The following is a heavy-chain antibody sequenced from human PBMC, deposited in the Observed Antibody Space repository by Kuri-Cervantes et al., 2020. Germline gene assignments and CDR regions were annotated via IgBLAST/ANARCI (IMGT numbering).Heavy chain of an antibody. J-gene: IGHJ4*02. D-gene: IGHD2-8*02. CDR2: ISAYNGNT. CDR3: ARVYCTGGVCYGFFGFDY. CDR1: GYTFTSYG. Sequence: ASVKVSCKASGYTFTSYGISWVRQAPGQGLEWMGWISAYNGNTNYAQKLQGRVTMTTDTSTSTAYMELSSLRSEDTAVYYCARVYCTGGVCYGFFGFDYWGQGTLVTVSS. V-gene: IGHV1-18*01.